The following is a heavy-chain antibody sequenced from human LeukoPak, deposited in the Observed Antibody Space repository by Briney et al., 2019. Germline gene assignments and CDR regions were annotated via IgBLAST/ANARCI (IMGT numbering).Heavy chain of an antibody. D-gene: IGHD6-19*01. CDR1: GDSVSSNSAA. CDR2: TCYRPKWYN. J-gene: IGHJ6*02. V-gene: IGHV6-1*01. CDR3: ARVEYSSGWTPFAMGV. Sequence: SQTLSLTCAISGDSVSSNSAAWNWIRQSPSRGLEWLGRTCYRPKWYNDYAVSVKSRITINPDTSKNQFSLQLNSVTPEDTAVYYCARVEYSSGWTPFAMGVWGQGTTVTISS.